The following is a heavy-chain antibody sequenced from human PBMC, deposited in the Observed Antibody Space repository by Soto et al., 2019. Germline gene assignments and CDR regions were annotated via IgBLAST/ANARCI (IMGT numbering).Heavy chain of an antibody. CDR1: GFTFSSYA. CDR2: ISYDGSNK. D-gene: IGHD4-17*01. V-gene: IGHV3-30-3*01. Sequence: GGSLRLSCAASGFTFSSYAMHWVRQAPGKGLEWVAVISYDGSNKYYADSVKGRFTISRDNSKNTLYLQMNSLRAEDTAVYYCARERDGDYAQAHYYYGMDVWGQGTTVTVSS. CDR3: ARERDGDYAQAHYYYGMDV. J-gene: IGHJ6*02.